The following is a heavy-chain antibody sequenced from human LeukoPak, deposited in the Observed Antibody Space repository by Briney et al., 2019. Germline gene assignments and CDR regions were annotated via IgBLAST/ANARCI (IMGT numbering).Heavy chain of an antibody. Sequence: GGSLRLSCAASGFTFSSYAMSWVRQAPGKGLEWVSAISGSGGSTYYADSVKGRFTISRDNSKNTLYLQMNSLRAEDTAVYYCAKPGYYYDSSGSYFDYWGQGTLVTVSS. CDR2: ISGSGGST. CDR1: GFTFSSYA. D-gene: IGHD3-22*01. CDR3: AKPGYYYDSSGSYFDY. J-gene: IGHJ4*02. V-gene: IGHV3-23*01.